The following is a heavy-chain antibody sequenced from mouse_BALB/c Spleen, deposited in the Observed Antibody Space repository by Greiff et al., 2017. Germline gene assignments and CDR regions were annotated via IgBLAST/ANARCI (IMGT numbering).Heavy chain of an antibody. Sequence: VQLKQSGAELVKPGASVKLSCTASGFNIKDTYMHWVKQRPEQGLEWIGRIDPANGNTKYDPKFQGKATITADTSSNTAYLQLSSLTSEDTAVYYCAFLLLRYFDVWGAGTTVTVSS. CDR2: IDPANGNT. V-gene: IGHV14-3*02. D-gene: IGHD1-1*01. J-gene: IGHJ1*01. CDR1: GFNIKDTY. CDR3: AFLLLRYFDV.